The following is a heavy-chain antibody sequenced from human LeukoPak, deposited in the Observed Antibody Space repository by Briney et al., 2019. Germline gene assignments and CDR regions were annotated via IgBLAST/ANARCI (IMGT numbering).Heavy chain of an antibody. D-gene: IGHD3-22*01. CDR1: GFTFSSYS. J-gene: IGHJ3*02. V-gene: IGHV3-21*01. CDR3: ARDGDYYDSRGDAFDI. Sequence: PGGSLRLSCAASGFTFSSYSMNWVRQAPGKGLEWVSSISSSSSYIYYADSVKGRFTISRDNAKNSLYLQMNSLRAEDTAGYYCARDGDYYDSRGDAFDIWGQGAMVTVAS. CDR2: ISSSSSYI.